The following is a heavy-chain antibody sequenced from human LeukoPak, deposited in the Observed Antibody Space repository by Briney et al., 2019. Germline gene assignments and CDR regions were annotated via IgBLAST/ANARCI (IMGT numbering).Heavy chain of an antibody. J-gene: IGHJ5*02. CDR3: AREAVSIAAAGTLNWFDP. D-gene: IGHD6-13*01. V-gene: IGHV1-69*01. CDR1: GGTFSSYA. CDR2: IIPIFGTA. Sequence: VASVKVSFKASGGTFSSYAISWVRQAPGQGLEWMGGIIPIFGTANYAQKFQGRVTITADESTSTAYMELSSLRSEDTAVYYCAREAVSIAAAGTLNWFDPWGQGTLVTVSS.